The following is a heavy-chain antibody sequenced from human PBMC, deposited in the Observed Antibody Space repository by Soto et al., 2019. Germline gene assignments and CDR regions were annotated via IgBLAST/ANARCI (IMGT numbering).Heavy chain of an antibody. CDR1: GGSISSGGYY. J-gene: IGHJ6*02. D-gene: IGHD5-18*01. CDR2: IYYSGST. CDR3: ARRIQNYYGMDV. V-gene: IGHV4-31*03. Sequence: SETLSLTCTVSGGSISSGGYYWSWIRQHPGKGLEWIGYIYYSGSTYYNPSLKSRFTISVDTSKNQFSLNLSSVTGADTAVYYCARRIQNYYGMDVWGQGTTVTVSS.